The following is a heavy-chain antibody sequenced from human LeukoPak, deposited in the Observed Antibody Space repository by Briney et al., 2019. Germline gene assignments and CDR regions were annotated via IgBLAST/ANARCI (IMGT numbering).Heavy chain of an antibody. CDR3: AKAVRFSSSWSDY. V-gene: IGHV3-30*02. Sequence: GGSLRLSCVASGFTFSNFDMHWVRQAPGKGLEWVAFIRNDGSNKYYADSVKGRFTVSRDNSKNTLYVQMNSPRADDTAVYYCAKAVRFSSSWSDYWGQGTVVTVSS. D-gene: IGHD6-13*01. CDR2: IRNDGSNK. J-gene: IGHJ4*02. CDR1: GFTFSNFD.